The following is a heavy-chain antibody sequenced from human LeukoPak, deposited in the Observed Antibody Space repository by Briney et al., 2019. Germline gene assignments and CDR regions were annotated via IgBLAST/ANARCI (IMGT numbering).Heavy chain of an antibody. D-gene: IGHD6-19*01. J-gene: IGHJ4*02. CDR3: ARGYNSGWAGDY. Sequence: ASVKVSCKPSGYTFTAYYPHWVRQAPGQGLEWMGWINPNSGGTNYIQKFQGRVTMTRDTSINTAYMELRRLRSDDTAVYYCARGYNSGWAGDYWGQGTLVTVSS. CDR2: INPNSGGT. CDR1: GYTFTAYY. V-gene: IGHV1-2*02.